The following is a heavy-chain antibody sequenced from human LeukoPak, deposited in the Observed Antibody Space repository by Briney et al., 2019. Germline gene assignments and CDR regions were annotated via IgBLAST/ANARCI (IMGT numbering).Heavy chain of an antibody. CDR3: VRTANWGSDYFDY. CDR1: GFTFSNAW. V-gene: IGHV3-15*01. CDR2: IKSKTDGGTT. D-gene: IGHD7-27*01. Sequence: GGSLRLSCAASGFTFSNAWMSWVRQAPGKGLEWVGRIKSKTDGGTTDYAAPVKGRFTISRDNSKNTLYLQMNSLRAEDTAIYYCVRTANWGSDYFDYWGQGTLVTVSS. J-gene: IGHJ4*02.